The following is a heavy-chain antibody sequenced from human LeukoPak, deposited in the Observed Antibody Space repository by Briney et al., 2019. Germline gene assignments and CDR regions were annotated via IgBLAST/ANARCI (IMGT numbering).Heavy chain of an antibody. V-gene: IGHV4-30-2*01. CDR1: GDSISSGAYS. Sequence: PSETLSLTCVVSGDSISSGAYSWSWVRQPPGKRPEWIGYIFHTGSTFYNPSLKSRVTISVDNSKNQFSLRLSSVTAADTAVYYCARELWFANAPGSWLDPWGQGALVTVSS. J-gene: IGHJ5*02. CDR3: ARELWFANAPGSWLDP. D-gene: IGHD2-21*01. CDR2: IFHTGST.